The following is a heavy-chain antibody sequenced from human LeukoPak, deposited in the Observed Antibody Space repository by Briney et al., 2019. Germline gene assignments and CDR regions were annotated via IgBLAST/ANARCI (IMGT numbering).Heavy chain of an antibody. CDR2: IYHSGST. V-gene: IGHV4-30-2*01. CDR3: ARGRLYCSGGSCYSCWFDP. D-gene: IGHD2-15*01. Sequence: SETLSLTCAVSGGSISSGGYSWSWIRQPPGKGLEWIGYIYHSGSTYYNPSLKSRVTISVDRSKNQFSLKPSSVTAADTAVYYCARGRLYCSGGSCYSCWFDPWGQGTLVTVSS. J-gene: IGHJ5*02. CDR1: GGSISSGGYS.